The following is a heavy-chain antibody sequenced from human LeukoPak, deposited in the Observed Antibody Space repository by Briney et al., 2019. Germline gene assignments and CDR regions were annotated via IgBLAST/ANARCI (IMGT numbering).Heavy chain of an antibody. V-gene: IGHV3-30*03. Sequence: GRSLRLSCAASGFTFSSYGMHWVRQAPGKGLEWVAAISYDGSNKYYADSVKGRFTISRDNSKNTLYLQMNSLRAEDTAVYYCVSAGTSYYFDYWGQGTLVTVSS. D-gene: IGHD1-7*01. CDR1: GFTFSSYG. CDR3: VSAGTSYYFDY. CDR2: ISYDGSNK. J-gene: IGHJ4*02.